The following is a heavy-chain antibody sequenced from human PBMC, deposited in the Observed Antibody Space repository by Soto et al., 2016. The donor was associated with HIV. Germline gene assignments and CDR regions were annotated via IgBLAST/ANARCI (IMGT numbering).Heavy chain of an antibody. CDR2: ISGSGGST. CDR3: AKAVLGATGAFDI. Sequence: EVQLLESGGGLVQPGGSLRLSCAASGFTFSSYAMSWVRQAPGKGLEWVSGISGSGGSTYYADSVKGRFTISRDNSKNTLYLQMNSLRAEDTAVYYCAKAVLGATGAFDIWGQGTMVTVSS. J-gene: IGHJ3*02. V-gene: IGHV3-23*01. CDR1: GFTFSSYA. D-gene: IGHD1-26*01.